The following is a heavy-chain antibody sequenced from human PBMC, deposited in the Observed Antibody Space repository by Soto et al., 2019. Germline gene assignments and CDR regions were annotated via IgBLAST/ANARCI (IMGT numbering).Heavy chain of an antibody. V-gene: IGHV4-30-2*01. CDR3: ARVPEY. CDR1: GGSISSGGYS. CDR2: IYHSGST. J-gene: IGHJ4*02. Sequence: QLQLQESGSGLVKPSQTLSLTCAVSGGSISSGGYSWSWIRQPPGKSLEWIGYIYHSGSTYYNPTLKSRIPISIDRSKKQFSRKLRSVTSSDTAVYYCARVPEYWGQGTLVTVSS.